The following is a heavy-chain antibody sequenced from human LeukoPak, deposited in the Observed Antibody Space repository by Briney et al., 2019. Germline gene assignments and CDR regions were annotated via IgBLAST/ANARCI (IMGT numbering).Heavy chain of an antibody. V-gene: IGHV1-2*02. CDR3: ARGGYSDYDSNY. D-gene: IGHD5-12*01. CDR1: GYTFTDYY. Sequence: ASVKVSCKAAGYTFTDYYMHWVRQAPGQGLEWMRWIIPNSGGTNYAQKFQGRVTMTRDTSITTAYMELSGLRSDDTAVYYCARGGYSDYDSNYWGQRTLVTVSS. J-gene: IGHJ4*02. CDR2: IIPNSGGT.